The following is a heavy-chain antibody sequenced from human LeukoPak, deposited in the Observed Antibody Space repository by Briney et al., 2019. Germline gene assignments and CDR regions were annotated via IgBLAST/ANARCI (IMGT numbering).Heavy chain of an antibody. Sequence: GGSLRLSCAASGFTFSSYGMHWVRQAPGKGLEWVSGISWNSGSIGYADSVKGRFTISRDNAKNSLYLQMNSLRAEDTALYYCAKGYGVTVAFDIWGQGTMVTVSS. CDR3: AKGYGVTVAFDI. D-gene: IGHD4-23*01. CDR2: ISWNSGSI. V-gene: IGHV3-9*01. J-gene: IGHJ3*02. CDR1: GFTFSSYG.